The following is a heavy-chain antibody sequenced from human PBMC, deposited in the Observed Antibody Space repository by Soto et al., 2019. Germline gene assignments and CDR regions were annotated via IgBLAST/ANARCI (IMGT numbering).Heavy chain of an antibody. J-gene: IGHJ4*02. Sequence: QVHLVESGGGVVQPGRSLRLSCAASGFTFSGFGMHWVRQAPGKGLEWVAVTSYDGSNEYYADSVKGRFTISRDNSKNTLYLQMNCLRVEDTAVYYCAKDRGVVVTGSYYFDYWGQGTLVTVSS. CDR2: TSYDGSNE. CDR1: GFTFSGFG. D-gene: IGHD2-21*02. CDR3: AKDRGVVVTGSYYFDY. V-gene: IGHV3-30*18.